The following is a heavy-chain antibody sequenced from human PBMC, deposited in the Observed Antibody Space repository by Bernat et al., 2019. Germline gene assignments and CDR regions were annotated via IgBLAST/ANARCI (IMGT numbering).Heavy chain of an antibody. Sequence: EVQLVESGGGLVQPGGSLRLSCAASGFTVSSNYMSWVRQAPGKGLEWVSVIYSGGSTYYADSVKGRFTIYRDNSKNTLYLQMNSLRAEDTAVYYCARDWWIVGATPRVFDWGQGTLVTVSS. CDR2: IYSGGST. CDR3: ARDWWIVGATPRVFD. CDR1: GFTVSSNY. J-gene: IGHJ4*02. V-gene: IGHV3-66*01. D-gene: IGHD1-26*01.